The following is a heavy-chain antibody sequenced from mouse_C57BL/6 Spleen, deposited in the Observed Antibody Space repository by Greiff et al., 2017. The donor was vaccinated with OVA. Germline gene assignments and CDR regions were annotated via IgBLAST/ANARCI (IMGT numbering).Heavy chain of an antibody. J-gene: IGHJ4*01. CDR3: TVHIVDDYSYAMDY. CDR1: GFTFSNYW. Sequence: EVKLQESGGGLVQPGGSMKLSCVASGFTFSNYWMNWVRQSPEKGLEWVAQIRLKSDNYATHYAASVKGRFTISRDDSKNSLYLQMNNLRAEDTGINYCTVHIVDDYSYAMDYWGQGTSVTVSS. V-gene: IGHV6-3*01. CDR2: IRLKSDNYAT. D-gene: IGHD2-4*01.